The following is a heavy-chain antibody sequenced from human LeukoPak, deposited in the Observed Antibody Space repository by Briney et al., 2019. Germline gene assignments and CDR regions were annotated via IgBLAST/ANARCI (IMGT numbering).Heavy chain of an antibody. CDR3: ARGFNSVRRGSDPPT. J-gene: IGHJ5*02. V-gene: IGHV1-2*02. Sequence: ASVKVSCKASGYIFTGYYMHWVRQAPGQGLEWMGWINPNSGGTNYAQKFQGRVTMTRDTSISPAYMELSRLRSDDTALYYCARGFNSVRRGSDPPTWGQGTLVTVSS. CDR2: INPNSGGT. D-gene: IGHD2/OR15-2a*01. CDR1: GYIFTGYY.